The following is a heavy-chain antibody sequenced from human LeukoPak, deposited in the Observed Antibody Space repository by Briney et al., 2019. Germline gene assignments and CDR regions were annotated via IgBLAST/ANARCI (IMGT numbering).Heavy chain of an antibody. CDR1: GFTFSSYW. J-gene: IGHJ5*02. CDR3: ILAAAGTEFDP. CDR2: IDTDGSST. V-gene: IGHV3-74*01. D-gene: IGHD6-13*01. Sequence: SGGSLRLSCAASGFTFSSYWMHWVRQAPGKGLVWVSRIDTDGSSTSYADSVKGRFTISRDNAKNTLYLQMSSLRAEDTAVYYCILAAAGTEFDPWGQGTLVTVSS.